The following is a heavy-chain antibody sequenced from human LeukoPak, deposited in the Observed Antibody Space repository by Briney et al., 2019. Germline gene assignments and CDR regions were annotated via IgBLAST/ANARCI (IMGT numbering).Heavy chain of an antibody. CDR2: IYTSGST. D-gene: IGHD6-13*01. Sequence: KPSETLSLTCTVSGGSISSYYWSWIRQPAGKGLEWIGRIYTSGSTNYNPSLKSRVTISVDKSKNQFSLKLSSVTATDTAVYYCARDIEQQGGLDYWGQGTLATVSS. CDR3: ARDIEQQGGLDY. J-gene: IGHJ4*02. V-gene: IGHV4-4*07. CDR1: GGSISSYY.